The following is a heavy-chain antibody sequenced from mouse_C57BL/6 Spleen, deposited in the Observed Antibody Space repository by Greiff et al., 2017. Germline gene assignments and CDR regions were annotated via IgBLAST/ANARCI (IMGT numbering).Heavy chain of an antibody. J-gene: IGHJ4*01. V-gene: IGHV1-82*01. CDR3: ARGHAKDY. CDR2: LYPGDGDT. CDR1: VYAFSSSW. Sequence: QVQLQQSGPELVKPGASVKISCKASVYAFSSSWMNWVQQRPGKGLAWIGRLYPGDGDTSYNGKFKGKATLTADKSSSTAYMQLSSLTSEDSAVYFCARGHAKDYWGRGTSVTVSS.